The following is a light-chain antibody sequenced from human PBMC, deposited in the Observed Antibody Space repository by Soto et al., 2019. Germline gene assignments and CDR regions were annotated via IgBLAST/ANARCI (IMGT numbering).Light chain of an antibody. J-gene: IGKJ1*01. CDR3: QLPNSHPHP. CDR1: QRIMSW. V-gene: IGKV1-5*01. CDR2: DAS. Sequence: DMSMTHAPSTLSASVGDRVTITCRASQRIMSWLAWYLLKPGKAPKLLIYDASTLQSGVPSRLSGSGSGTDFTLTISSLQPEDFATYYSQLPNSHPHPFGQGTMVDVK.